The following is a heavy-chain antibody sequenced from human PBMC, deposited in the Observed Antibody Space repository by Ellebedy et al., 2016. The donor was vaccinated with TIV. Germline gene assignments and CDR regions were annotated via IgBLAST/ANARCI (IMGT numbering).Heavy chain of an antibody. J-gene: IGHJ4*02. CDR3: ARFFESGSTGDY. D-gene: IGHD3-10*01. CDR2: FYNSVNT. Sequence: MPGGSLRLSCTVSGGSISSYYWSWIRQPPGKGLEWIGYFYNSVNTIYNPSLKSQVSMSVDTSKNQVSLKLRSVTAEDTAVYYCARFFESGSTGDYWGQGTLVTVSS. V-gene: IGHV4-59*08. CDR1: GGSISSYY.